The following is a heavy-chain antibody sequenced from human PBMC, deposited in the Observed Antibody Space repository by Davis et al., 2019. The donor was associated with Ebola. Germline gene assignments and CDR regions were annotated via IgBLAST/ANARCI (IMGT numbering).Heavy chain of an antibody. CDR3: ARVYSSSRRGYYYYGMDV. D-gene: IGHD6-6*01. CDR1: GFTFDDYA. Sequence: GGSLRLSCAASGFTFDDYAMHWVRQAPGKGLEWVSGTSWNSGSIGDADSVKGRFTISRDNAKNSLYLQMNSLRAKDTAVYYCARVYSSSRRGYYYYGMDVWGQGTTVTVSS. CDR2: TSWNSGSI. J-gene: IGHJ6*02. V-gene: IGHV3-9*01.